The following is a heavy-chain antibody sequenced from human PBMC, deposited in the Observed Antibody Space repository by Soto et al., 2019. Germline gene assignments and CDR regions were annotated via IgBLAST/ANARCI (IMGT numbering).Heavy chain of an antibody. CDR2: IIPILGIA. CDR1: GGTFSSYT. V-gene: IGHV1-69*08. D-gene: IGHD2-2*01. J-gene: IGHJ3*02. CDR3: ARDNGVVVPAAPDAFDI. Sequence: QVQLVQSGAEVKKPGSSVKVSCKASGGTFSSYTISWVRQAPGQGLEWMGRIIPILGIANYAQKFQGRVTITADKSTSTAYMELSSLRSEDTAVYYCARDNGVVVPAAPDAFDICGQGTMVTVSS.